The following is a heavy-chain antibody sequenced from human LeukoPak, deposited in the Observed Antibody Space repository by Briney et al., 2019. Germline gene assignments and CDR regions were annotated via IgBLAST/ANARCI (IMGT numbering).Heavy chain of an antibody. CDR1: GFTFDDYG. CDR3: ARLDR. Sequence: GGSLRLSCAASGFTFDDYGMSWVRQAPGKGLEWVSIIYSGGNTYYADSVKGRFTISRDNSKNTLYLQMNSLRAEDTAVYFCARLDRWGQGTLVTVSS. V-gene: IGHV3-66*02. CDR2: IYSGGNT. J-gene: IGHJ5*02.